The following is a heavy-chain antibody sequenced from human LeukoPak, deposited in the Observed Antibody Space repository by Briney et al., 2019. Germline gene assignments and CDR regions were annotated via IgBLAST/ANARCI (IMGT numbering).Heavy chain of an antibody. CDR3: AKGPYYGSGSYYYYYMDV. Sequence: GRSLRLSCAASGFTFSSYGMHWVRQAPGKGLEGVAVIWYDGSNKYYADSVKGRFTISRDNSKNPLYLQMNSLRAEDTAVYYCAKGPYYGSGSYYYYYMDVWGKGTTVTVSS. CDR2: IWYDGSNK. D-gene: IGHD3-10*01. V-gene: IGHV3-33*06. J-gene: IGHJ6*03. CDR1: GFTFSSYG.